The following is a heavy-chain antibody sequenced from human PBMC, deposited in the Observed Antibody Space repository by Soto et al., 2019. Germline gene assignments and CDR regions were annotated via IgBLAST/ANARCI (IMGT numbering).Heavy chain of an antibody. V-gene: IGHV1-46*01. CDR2: INPSGGST. CDR3: ARDMVYAISPANWFDP. Sequence: GASVKVSCKASGYTFTSYYMHWVRQAPGQGLEWMGIINPSGGSTSYAQKFQGRVTMTRDTSTSTVYMELSSLRSEDTAVYYCARDMVYAISPANWFDPWGQGTLVTVS. J-gene: IGHJ5*02. CDR1: GYTFTSYY. D-gene: IGHD2-8*01.